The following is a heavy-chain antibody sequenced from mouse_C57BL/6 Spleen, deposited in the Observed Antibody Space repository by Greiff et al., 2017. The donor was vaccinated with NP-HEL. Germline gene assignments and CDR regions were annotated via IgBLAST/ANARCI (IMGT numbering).Heavy chain of an antibody. Sequence: QVQLQQSGPELVKPGASVKISCKASGYAFSSSWMNWVKQRPGKGLEWIGRIYPGDGDTNYNGKFKGKATLTADKSSSTAYMQLSSLTSEDSAVYFCARLGQLKPYYVDYWGQGTTLTVSS. J-gene: IGHJ2*01. CDR1: GYAFSSSW. CDR2: IYPGDGDT. D-gene: IGHD3-2*02. V-gene: IGHV1-82*01. CDR3: ARLGQLKPYYVDY.